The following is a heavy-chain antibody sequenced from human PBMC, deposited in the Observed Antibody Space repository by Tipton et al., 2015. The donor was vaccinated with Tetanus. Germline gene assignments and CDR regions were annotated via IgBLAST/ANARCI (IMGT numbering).Heavy chain of an antibody. D-gene: IGHD2/OR15-2a*01. J-gene: IGHJ4*02. CDR3: ARAAGFLGLTHDF. Sequence: TLSLTCTVSGASINAGGYLWTWVRQRPGKGLEWIGYIYQTGTTYYNPSLKGRVTISMDRSNTQFSLRLDSLTAADTAVYYCARAAGFLGLTHDFWGRGTLVSVSS. V-gene: IGHV4-30-4*08. CDR1: GASINAGGYL. CDR2: IYQTGTT.